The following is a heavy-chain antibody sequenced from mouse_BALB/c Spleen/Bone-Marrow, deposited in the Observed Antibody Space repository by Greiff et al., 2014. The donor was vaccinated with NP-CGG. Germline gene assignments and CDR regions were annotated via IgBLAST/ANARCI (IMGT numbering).Heavy chain of an antibody. CDR2: INPYNDGT. J-gene: IGHJ2*01. CDR3: ARERVDYFDY. CDR1: GYTFTSYV. Sequence: EVKLMESGPELVKPGASVKVSCKASGYTFTSYVMHWVKQKPGQGLEWIGYINPYNDGTKYNEKFKGKATLTSDKSSSTAYMELSSLTSEDSAVYYCARERVDYFDYWGQGTTLTVSS. V-gene: IGHV1-14*01.